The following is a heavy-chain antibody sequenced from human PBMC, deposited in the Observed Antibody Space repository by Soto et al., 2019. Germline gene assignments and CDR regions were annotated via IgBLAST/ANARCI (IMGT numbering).Heavy chain of an antibody. CDR3: AKDSMGDYYGMDV. J-gene: IGHJ6*02. D-gene: IGHD1-26*01. CDR2: ISFDGSKK. CDR1: GFTFSSFG. Sequence: QVQLVESGGGVVQPGRSLRLSCAASGFTFSSFGMHWVRQAPGKGLEWVAVISFDGSKKYYADSVKGRFTISRDNSKNTLFLQMNSLRAEDTAVYYCAKDSMGDYYGMDVWGQGTPVTVSS. V-gene: IGHV3-30*18.